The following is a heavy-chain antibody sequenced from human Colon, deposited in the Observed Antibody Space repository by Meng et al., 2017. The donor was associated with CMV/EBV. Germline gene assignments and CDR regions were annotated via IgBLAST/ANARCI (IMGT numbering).Heavy chain of an antibody. CDR2: LYFSGRT. J-gene: IGHJ6*02. CDR1: GFTFSDYS. D-gene: IGHD4-11*01. Sequence: ESLKISCAASGFTFSDYSLNWVRQAPGKGLEWIGFLYFSGRTKYSPSLESRVTMSIDTSNKQFSLELRSVTTADTAVYYCARSNYSTFDGGRPSYYYGMDVWGQGTTVTVSS. CDR3: ARSNYSTFDGGRPSYYYGMDV. V-gene: IGHV4-59*01.